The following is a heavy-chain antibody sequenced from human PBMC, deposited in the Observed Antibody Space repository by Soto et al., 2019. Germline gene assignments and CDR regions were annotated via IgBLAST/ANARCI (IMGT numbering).Heavy chain of an antibody. Sequence: PSETLSLTCTFSGGSISSGGYYWSWIRQHPGKGLEWIGYFYYSGNSYYNPSLKSRVTISVDTSKNQFSLKLTSVTAADTAVYYCARDGWGGYNFDSWGQGTLVTVSS. CDR2: FYYSGNS. CDR3: ARDGWGGYNFDS. V-gene: IGHV4-31*03. D-gene: IGHD5-18*01. J-gene: IGHJ4*02. CDR1: GGSISSGGYY.